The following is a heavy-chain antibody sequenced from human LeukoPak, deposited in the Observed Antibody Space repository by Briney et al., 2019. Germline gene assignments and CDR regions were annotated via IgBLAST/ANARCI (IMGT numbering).Heavy chain of an antibody. V-gene: IGHV4-31*03. CDR1: GGSISRGGYY. CDR2: IYYSGST. J-gene: IGHJ5*01. CDR3: ARDFWGFDS. D-gene: IGHD3-3*01. Sequence: PSQTLSLTCTVSGGSISRGGYYWSWIRQYPGKGLEWIGYIYYSGSTYYNPSLKSRLIMSVDTSKNQFSLRLSSVTAADTAVYYCARDFWGFDSWGQGTSVTVSS.